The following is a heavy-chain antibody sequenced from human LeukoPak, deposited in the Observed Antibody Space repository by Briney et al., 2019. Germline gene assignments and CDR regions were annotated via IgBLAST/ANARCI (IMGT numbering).Heavy chain of an antibody. V-gene: IGHV4-34*01. J-gene: IGHJ3*02. D-gene: IGHD3-16*01. Sequence: PSETLSLTCAVYGGSFSGYYWSWIRQPPGKGLEWIGEINHSGSTNYNPSLKSRVTISVDTSKNQFSLKLSSVTAADTALYYCARGEYDYAWGSYSPNAFAMRGQGTMVTVSS. CDR1: GGSFSGYY. CDR2: INHSGST. CDR3: ARGEYDYAWGSYSPNAFAM.